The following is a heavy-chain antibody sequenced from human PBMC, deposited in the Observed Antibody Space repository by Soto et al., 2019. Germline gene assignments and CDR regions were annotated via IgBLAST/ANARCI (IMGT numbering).Heavy chain of an antibody. CDR1: GYTLTELS. CDR3: ATSVGIAPTGEDGMDV. V-gene: IGHV1-24*01. J-gene: IGHJ6*02. CDR2: FDPEDGET. D-gene: IGHD2-8*02. Sequence: ASVKVSCKVSGYTLTELSMHWVRQAPGKGLEWMGGFDPEDGETIYAQKFQGRVTMTEDTSTDTAYMELSSLKFEDTAVYYCATSVGIAPTGEDGMDVWGQGTSVTVSS.